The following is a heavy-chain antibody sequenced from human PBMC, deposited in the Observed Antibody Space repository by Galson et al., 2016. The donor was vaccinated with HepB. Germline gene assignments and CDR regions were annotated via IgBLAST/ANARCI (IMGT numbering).Heavy chain of an antibody. CDR1: GITFNNYG. Sequence: SLRLSCAASGITFNNYGMHWVRQAPGKGLEWVAIIWHDGSQKYYADTVKGRFTILRENSKNTVYLEMNSLRAEDTAVYYCAKGSDGYNSGVDYWGRGSQVTGSA. CDR3: AKGSDGYNSGVDY. V-gene: IGHV3-33*06. CDR2: IWHDGSQK. D-gene: IGHD5-24*01. J-gene: IGHJ4*02.